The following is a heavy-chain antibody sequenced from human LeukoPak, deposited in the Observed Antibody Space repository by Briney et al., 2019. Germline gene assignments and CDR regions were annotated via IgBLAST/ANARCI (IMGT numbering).Heavy chain of an antibody. D-gene: IGHD5-12*01. V-gene: IGHV4-31*03. CDR1: GGSISSGGYY. CDR3: ARDRGGYDFRYFDL. CDR2: TYYSGST. Sequence: PSETLSLTCTVSGGSISSGGYYWSWIRQHPGKGLEWIGYTYYSGSTYYNPSLKSRVTISVDTSKNQFSLKLSSVTAADTAVYYCARDRGGYDFRYFDLWGRGTLVTVSS. J-gene: IGHJ2*01.